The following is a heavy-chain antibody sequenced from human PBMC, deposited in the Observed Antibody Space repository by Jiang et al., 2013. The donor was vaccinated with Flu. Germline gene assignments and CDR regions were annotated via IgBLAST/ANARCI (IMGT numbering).Heavy chain of an antibody. CDR3: ARHFGIVRDYFYYYGMDI. V-gene: IGHV1-3*01. J-gene: IGHJ6*02. Sequence: KSGAEVKISCKASGYTFTKYPMNWVRQAPGQRLEWMGWINGDKGETKYSQRFQGRVTITRDTSASTTYMEVSSLKSEDTAVYYCARHFGIVRDYFYYYGMDIWGQGTTVTVSS. D-gene: IGHD2-8*01. CDR1: GYTFTKYP. CDR2: INGDKGET.